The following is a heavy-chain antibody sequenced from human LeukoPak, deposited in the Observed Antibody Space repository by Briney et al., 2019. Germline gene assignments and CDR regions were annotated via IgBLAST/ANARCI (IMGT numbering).Heavy chain of an antibody. Sequence: KSGGSLRLSCAASGFTFSSYSMNWVRQAPGKGLEWVSSISTSITYIYYADSVKGRFTISRDNSKNSLYLQMNSLRAEDTAVYYCARVPGDYWGQGTLVTVSS. CDR3: ARVPGDY. CDR1: GFTFSSYS. D-gene: IGHD1-1*01. J-gene: IGHJ4*02. V-gene: IGHV3-21*01. CDR2: ISTSITYI.